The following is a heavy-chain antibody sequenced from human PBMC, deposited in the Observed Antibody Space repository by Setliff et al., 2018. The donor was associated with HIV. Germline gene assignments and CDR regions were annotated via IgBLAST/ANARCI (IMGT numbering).Heavy chain of an antibody. D-gene: IGHD3-16*01. V-gene: IGHV4-59*11. J-gene: IGHJ5*02. Sequence: PSETLSPTCSVSGGSIGSHYWSWIRQPPGKGLEWIGYIYNSGNYNPSLKSRVIMAVDTSKNEFSLKLSSVTAADTAVYYCARVFPHPYGNSWFDTWGQGILVTVSS. CDR2: IYNSG. CDR3: ARVFPHPYGNSWFDT. CDR1: GGSIGSHY.